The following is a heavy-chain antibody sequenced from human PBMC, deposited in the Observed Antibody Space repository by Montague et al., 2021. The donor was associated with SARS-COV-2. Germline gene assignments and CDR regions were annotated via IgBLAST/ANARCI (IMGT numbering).Heavy chain of an antibody. CDR2: IYHSGST. CDR3: ARFGTYYGSGSYYNWGMDV. Sequence: SETLSLTCAVSGGSISSSNWWSWVRQPPGKGLEWIGEIYHSGSTNYNTSLKSRVTISVDKSKNQFSLKLSSVTAADTAVYYCARFGTYYGSGSYYNWGMDVWGQGTTVTVSS. J-gene: IGHJ6*02. V-gene: IGHV4-4*02. CDR1: GGSISSSNW. D-gene: IGHD3-10*01.